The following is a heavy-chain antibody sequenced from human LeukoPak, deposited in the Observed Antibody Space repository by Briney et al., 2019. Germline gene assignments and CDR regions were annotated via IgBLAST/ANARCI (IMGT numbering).Heavy chain of an antibody. Sequence: GGSLRLSCAAPGFTFSSYAMSWVRQAPGKGLEWVSAISGSGGSTYYADSVKGRFTISRDNSKNTLYLQMNSLRAEDTAVYYCAKVRGSEYYFDYWGQRTLVTVSS. D-gene: IGHD1-26*01. J-gene: IGHJ4*02. CDR2: ISGSGGST. CDR3: AKVRGSEYYFDY. CDR1: GFTFSSYA. V-gene: IGHV3-23*01.